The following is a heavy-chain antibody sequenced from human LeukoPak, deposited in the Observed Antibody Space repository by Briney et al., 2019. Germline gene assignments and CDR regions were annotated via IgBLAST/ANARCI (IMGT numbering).Heavy chain of an antibody. J-gene: IGHJ4*02. CDR2: ISSSSSTI. CDR3: ARSFTGRHYDFWSGRSNPLDY. CDR1: GFTFSSYS. V-gene: IGHV3-48*04. Sequence: ESGGSLRLSCAASGFTFSSYSMNWVRQAPGKGLEWVSYISSSSSTIYYADSVKGRFTISRDNAKNSLYLQMNSLRAEDTAVYYCARSFTGRHYDFWSGRSNPLDYWGQGTLVTVSS. D-gene: IGHD3-3*01.